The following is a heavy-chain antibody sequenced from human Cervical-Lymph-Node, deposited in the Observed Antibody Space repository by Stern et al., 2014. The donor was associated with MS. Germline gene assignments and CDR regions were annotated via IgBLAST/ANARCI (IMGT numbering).Heavy chain of an antibody. CDR3: ARVRRRHYFDH. V-gene: IGHV3-11*01. Sequence: VHLVESGGDLVKPTGSLRLSCAASGFSFSDYYMSWIRQAPGKGLEWLSYISGSGGIIYYADSVKGRFTISRDNAKNSLYLQMNSLRVDDTAVYFCARVRRRHYFDHWGQGTLVTVSS. CDR1: GFSFSDYY. CDR2: ISGSGGII. J-gene: IGHJ4*02.